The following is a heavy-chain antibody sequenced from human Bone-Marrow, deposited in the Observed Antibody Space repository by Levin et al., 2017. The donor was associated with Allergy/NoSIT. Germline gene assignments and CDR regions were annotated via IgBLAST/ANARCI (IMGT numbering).Heavy chain of an antibody. D-gene: IGHD1-26*01. Sequence: PGGSLRLSCAASGFTFSSYAMSWVRQAPGKGLEWASVISGSGDSTYYADSVKGRFTISRDNSKNTLYLQMNSLRAEDTAVYYCAKFYSGSYRAAFDSWGQGTLVTVSS. CDR3: AKFYSGSYRAAFDS. CDR2: ISGSGDST. J-gene: IGHJ4*02. V-gene: IGHV3-23*01. CDR1: GFTFSSYA.